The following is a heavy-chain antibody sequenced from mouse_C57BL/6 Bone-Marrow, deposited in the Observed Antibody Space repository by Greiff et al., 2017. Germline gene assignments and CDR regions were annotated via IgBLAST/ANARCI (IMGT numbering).Heavy chain of an antibody. CDR2: IDPSDSDT. CDR1: GYTFTSYW. CDR3: ARILGYAMDY. D-gene: IGHD3-1*01. J-gene: IGHJ4*01. V-gene: IGHV1-59*01. Sequence: QVQLQQPGAELVRPGTSVKLSCKASGYTFTSYWMHWVKQRPGQGLEWIGEIDPSDSDTNYNQKFKGKATLTVDTSSSTAYMQLSSLTSEDSAVYYSARILGYAMDYWGQGTSVTVSA.